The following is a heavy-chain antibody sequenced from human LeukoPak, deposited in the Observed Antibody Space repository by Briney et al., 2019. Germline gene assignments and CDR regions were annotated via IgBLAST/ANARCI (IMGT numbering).Heavy chain of an antibody. CDR3: ARDGLRSGYSYGYFDY. J-gene: IGHJ4*02. D-gene: IGHD5-18*01. Sequence: SETLSFTCTVSGGSISSYYWSWIRQPPGKGLEWIGYVYYSGSTNYNPSLKSRGTISVDTSKNQFSLKLSSVTAADAAVYYCARDGLRSGYSYGYFDYWGQGTLVTVSS. V-gene: IGHV4-59*12. CDR2: VYYSGST. CDR1: GGSISSYY.